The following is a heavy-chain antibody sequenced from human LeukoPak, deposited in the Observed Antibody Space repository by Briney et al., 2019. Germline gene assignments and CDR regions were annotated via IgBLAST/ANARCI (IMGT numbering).Heavy chain of an antibody. Sequence: SVKVSCKASGGTFSSYAISWVRQAPGQGFEWMGGIIPIFGITKYAQKFQGRVTMTRDTSTSTVYMELSSLRSEDTAVYYCASYDSSGYPYWGQGTLVTVSS. CDR3: ASYDSSGYPY. CDR1: GGTFSSYA. D-gene: IGHD3-22*01. V-gene: IGHV1-69*10. J-gene: IGHJ4*02. CDR2: IIPIFGIT.